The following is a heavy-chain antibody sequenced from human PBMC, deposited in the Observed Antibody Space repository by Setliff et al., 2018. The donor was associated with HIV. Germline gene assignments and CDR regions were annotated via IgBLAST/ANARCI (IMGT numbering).Heavy chain of an antibody. CDR2: IKTKPNSYAT. D-gene: IGHD2-21*01. CDR3: TASADGDCATTSCTNWFDP. V-gene: IGHV3-73*01. CDR1: GFTFSGSA. J-gene: IGHJ5*02. Sequence: GSLRLSCAASGFTFSGSAIHWVRQASGKGLEWVGRIKTKPNSYATALGASVMGRFAISRDDSKNTAYLLMNSLKTEDTAVYYCTASADGDCATTSCTNWFDPWGQGTLVTVSS.